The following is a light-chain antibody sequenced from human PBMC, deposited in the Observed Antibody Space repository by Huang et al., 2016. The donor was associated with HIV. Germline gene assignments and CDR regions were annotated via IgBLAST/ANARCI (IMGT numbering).Light chain of an antibody. CDR1: QSLIYSDGNTD. J-gene: IGKJ1*01. CDR2: KVS. Sequence: DVVLTQSPLSLPVTLGQPASISCRSSQSLIYSDGNTDLNWFQQRQGQSPRRLIYKVSNRDSWVPDRCSGSGSGTDFTLKISRVEAEDVGVYFCMQGTHSPPGTFGQGTKVDIK. CDR3: MQGTHSPPGT. V-gene: IGKV2-30*01.